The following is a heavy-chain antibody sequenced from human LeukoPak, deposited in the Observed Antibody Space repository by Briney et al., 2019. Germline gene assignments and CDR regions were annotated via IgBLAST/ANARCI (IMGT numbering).Heavy chain of an antibody. V-gene: IGHV4-61*01. CDR2: IYYSGST. D-gene: IGHD6-19*01. CDR3: ARGSSSGWYGLDY. CDR1: GYPISSGYF. J-gene: IGHJ4*02. Sequence: SETLSLTCTVSGYPISSGYFWGWIRQPPGKGLEWIGYIYYSGSTNYNPSLKSRVTISVDTSKNQFSLKLNSVTAADTAVYYCARGSSSGWYGLDYWGQGTLVTVSS.